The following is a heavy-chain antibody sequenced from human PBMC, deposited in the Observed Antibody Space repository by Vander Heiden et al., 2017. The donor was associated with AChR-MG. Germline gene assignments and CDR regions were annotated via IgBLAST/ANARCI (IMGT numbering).Heavy chain of an antibody. Sequence: QVQLVQSGAEVKKTGSSVKVSCKASGGTFSSYASSWVRQAPGQGLEWMGGIIPIFGTANYAQKFQGRVTITADKSTSTAYMELSSLRSEDTAVYYCARGINWGQTDAFDIWGQGTMVTVSS. CDR2: IIPIFGTA. D-gene: IGHD7-27*01. J-gene: IGHJ3*02. CDR1: GGTFSSYA. CDR3: ARGINWGQTDAFDI. V-gene: IGHV1-69*06.